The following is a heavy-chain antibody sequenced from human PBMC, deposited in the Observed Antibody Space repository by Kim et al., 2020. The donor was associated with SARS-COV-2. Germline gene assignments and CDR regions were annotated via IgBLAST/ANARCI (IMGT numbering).Heavy chain of an antibody. V-gene: IGHV3-11*06. J-gene: IGHJ4*02. CDR3: ARTARVVVPAAITVFDY. D-gene: IGHD2-2*02. Sequence: GGSLRLSCAASGFTFSDYYMSWIRQAPGKGLEWVSYISSSSSYTNYADSVKGRFTISRDNAKNSLYLQMNSLRAEDTAVYYCARTARVVVPAAITVFDYWGQGTLVTVSS. CDR1: GFTFSDYY. CDR2: ISSSSSYT.